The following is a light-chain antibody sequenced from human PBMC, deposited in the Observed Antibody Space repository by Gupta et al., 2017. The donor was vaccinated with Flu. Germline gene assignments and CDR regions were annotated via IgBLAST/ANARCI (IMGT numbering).Light chain of an antibody. CDR3: HQYHRCYRSGT. J-gene: IGKJ1*01. V-gene: IGKV3-15*01. Sequence: EIVITQSPATLSVSPGERATLPCRASQSISINIAWYQQKPGQAPRLLIYGSATRATGIPARFRGSGSGTGFTLTISILQSEHVAVEFCHQYHRCYRSGTFGQGTKVEIK. CDR1: QSISIN. CDR2: GSA.